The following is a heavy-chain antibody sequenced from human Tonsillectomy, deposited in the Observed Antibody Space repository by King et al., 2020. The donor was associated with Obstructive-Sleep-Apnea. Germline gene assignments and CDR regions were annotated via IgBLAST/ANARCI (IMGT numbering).Heavy chain of an antibody. J-gene: IGHJ4*02. CDR3: AKQPWPHFDY. CDR2: ISGCGGSA. Sequence: VQLVESGGGLVQPGGSLRLSCAASGFTFSSYAMSWVRQAPGKGLEWVSGISGCGGSADYEDYVKGRLTIFRYNSKNTLYLQMNSLRAEDTAVYYCAKQPWPHFDYWGQGPLVTVSS. CDR1: GFTFSSYA. V-gene: IGHV3-23*04.